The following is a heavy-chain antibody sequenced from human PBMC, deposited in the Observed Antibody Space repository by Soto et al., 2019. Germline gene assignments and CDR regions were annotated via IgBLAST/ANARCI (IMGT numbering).Heavy chain of an antibody. J-gene: IGHJ5*02. CDR2: ISAYNGNT. V-gene: IGHV1-18*01. D-gene: IGHD3-3*01. CDR3: ARAYYDFWSGYSEGNWFDP. CDR1: GYTFTSYG. Sequence: GASVKVSCKASGYTFTSYGISWVRQAPGQGLEWMGWISAYNGNTNYAQKLQGRVTMTTDTSTSTAYMELRSLRSDDTAVYYCARAYYDFWSGYSEGNWFDPWGQGTLVTVSS.